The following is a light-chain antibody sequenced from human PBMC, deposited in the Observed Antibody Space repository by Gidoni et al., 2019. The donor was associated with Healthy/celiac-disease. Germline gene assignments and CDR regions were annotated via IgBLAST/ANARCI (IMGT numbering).Light chain of an antibody. Sequence: EIVLTQSPGTLPLSPGERATLSCRASQSVSSSYLAWYQQKPGQAPRLLIYGASSRATGIPDRFSGSGSGTDFTLTISRLEPEDFAVYYCQQYGSSPVTFXPXTKVDIK. CDR3: QQYGSSPVT. CDR2: GAS. J-gene: IGKJ3*01. CDR1: QSVSSSY. V-gene: IGKV3-20*01.